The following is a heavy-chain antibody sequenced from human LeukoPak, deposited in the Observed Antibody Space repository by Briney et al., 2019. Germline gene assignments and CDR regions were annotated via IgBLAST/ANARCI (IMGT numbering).Heavy chain of an antibody. D-gene: IGHD3-16*01. J-gene: IGHJ4*02. Sequence: GGSLRLSCAASGFIFSNAWMSWVRQAPGKGLEWVGRIKSKIDGGTTVNAAPVKGRFTISRDDSKNTLYLQMDSLKTEDTAVYYCTTVRHYVQFDYWGQGTLVTVSS. CDR2: IKSKIDGGTT. CDR3: TTVRHYVQFDY. CDR1: GFIFSNAW. V-gene: IGHV3-15*01.